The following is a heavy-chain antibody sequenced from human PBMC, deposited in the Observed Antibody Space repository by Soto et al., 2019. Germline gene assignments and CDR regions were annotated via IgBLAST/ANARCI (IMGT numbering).Heavy chain of an antibody. Sequence: ASVKVSCKASGYTFTSYGISWVRQAPGQGLEWMGWISAYNGNANYAQKLQGRVTMTTDTSTSTAYMELRSLRSDDTAVYYCARSSSSWYGDAFDIWGQGTMVTVSS. CDR1: GYTFTSYG. CDR2: ISAYNGNA. V-gene: IGHV1-18*01. J-gene: IGHJ3*02. D-gene: IGHD6-13*01. CDR3: ARSSSSWYGDAFDI.